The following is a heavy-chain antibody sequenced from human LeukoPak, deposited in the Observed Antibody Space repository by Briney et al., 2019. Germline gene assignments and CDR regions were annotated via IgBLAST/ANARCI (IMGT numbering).Heavy chain of an antibody. CDR2: ISAYNGNT. CDR3: ARRGTDAGCPPSTGYYYGMDV. D-gene: IGHD1-26*01. V-gene: IGHV1-18*01. CDR1: GYTFTSYG. J-gene: IGHJ6*02. Sequence: ASVKVSCKASGYTFTSYGISWVRQAPGQGLEWMGWISAYNGNTNYAQKLQGRVTMTTDTSTSTAYMELRSLRSDDTAVYYCARRGTDAGCPPSTGYYYGMDVWGQGTTVTVSS.